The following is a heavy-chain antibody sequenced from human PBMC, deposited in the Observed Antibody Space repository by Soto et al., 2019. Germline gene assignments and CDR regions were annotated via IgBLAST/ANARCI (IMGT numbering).Heavy chain of an antibody. J-gene: IGHJ4*02. V-gene: IGHV3-30*18. Sequence: QVQLVESGGGVVQPGRSLRLSCAASGFTFSSYGMHWVRQAPGKGLEWVAVISYDGSNKYYADSVKGRFTISRDNSKNTLYVQMNSLRAEDTAVYYCAKDGIELRFLEWTSTGFDYWGQGTLVTVSS. D-gene: IGHD3-3*01. CDR2: ISYDGSNK. CDR1: GFTFSSYG. CDR3: AKDGIELRFLEWTSTGFDY.